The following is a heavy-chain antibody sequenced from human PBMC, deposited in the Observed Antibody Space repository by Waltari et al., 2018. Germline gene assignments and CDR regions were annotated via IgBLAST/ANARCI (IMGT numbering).Heavy chain of an antibody. D-gene: IGHD3-10*01. V-gene: IGHV3-30*18. CDR3: AKDRGVRGVRIYYFDY. Sequence: QVQLVESGGGVVQPGRSLRLSCAASGFTFSSYGMHWVRQAPGKGLEWVAVIWYDGSNKYYADSVKGRFTISRDNSKNTLYLQMNSLRAEDTAMYYCAKDRGVRGVRIYYFDYWGQGTLVTVSS. CDR1: GFTFSSYG. J-gene: IGHJ4*02. CDR2: IWYDGSNK.